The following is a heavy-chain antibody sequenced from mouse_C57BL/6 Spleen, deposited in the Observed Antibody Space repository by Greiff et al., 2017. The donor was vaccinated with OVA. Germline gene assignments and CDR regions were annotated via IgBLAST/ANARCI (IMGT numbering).Heavy chain of an antibody. D-gene: IGHD1-1*01. Sequence: QVQLKQPGAELVMPGASVKLSCKASGYTFTSYWMHWVKQRPGQGLEWIGEIDPSDSYTNYNQKFKGKSTLTVDKSSSTAYMQLSSLTSEDSAVYYCARSQFITTVVGYFDVWGTGTTVTVSS. CDR1: GYTFTSYW. CDR2: IDPSDSYT. J-gene: IGHJ1*03. V-gene: IGHV1-69*01. CDR3: ARSQFITTVVGYFDV.